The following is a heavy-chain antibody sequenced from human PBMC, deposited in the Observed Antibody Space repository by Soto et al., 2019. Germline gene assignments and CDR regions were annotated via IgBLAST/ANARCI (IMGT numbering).Heavy chain of an antibody. CDR3: ARLEDILTPFDP. J-gene: IGHJ5*02. D-gene: IGHD3-9*01. CDR2: INHSGST. Sequence: SETLSLTCVVYGGSFSGYSWSWIRQPPGKGLEWIGEINHSGSTNYNSSLKSRVTISVDTSKNQFSLKLSSVTAADTAVYYCARLEDILTPFDPWGQGTLVTVSS. CDR1: GGSFSGYS. V-gene: IGHV4-34*01.